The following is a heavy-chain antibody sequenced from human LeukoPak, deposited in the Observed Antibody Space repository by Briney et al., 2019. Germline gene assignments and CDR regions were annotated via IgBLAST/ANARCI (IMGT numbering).Heavy chain of an antibody. V-gene: IGHV3-23*01. D-gene: IGHD3-22*01. CDR3: AKDTLAYYYANCGYYNFDC. J-gene: IGHJ4*02. CDR2: ISGSGGNT. CDR1: GFTFSSYA. Sequence: HAGGSLRLSCAASGFTFSSYAMSWVRQAPGKGLDWVSTISGSGGNTCYADSVKGRFTISRDNSKNTLYLQMNSLRAEDTAVYYCAKDTLAYYYANCGYYNFDCWGQGTLVTVSS.